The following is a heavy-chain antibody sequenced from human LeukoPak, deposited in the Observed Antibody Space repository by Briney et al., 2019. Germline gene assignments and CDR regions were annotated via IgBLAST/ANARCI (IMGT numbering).Heavy chain of an antibody. D-gene: IGHD6-6*01. CDR3: ARRQLVASYYYYMDV. CDR2: MNPNSGNT. J-gene: IGHJ6*03. CDR1: GYTFTIYD. Sequence: ASVNVSFKASGYTFTIYDINWVRQATGPGLEWMGWMNPNSGNTGYAQKFQGRVTMTRNTSISTAYMELSSLRSEDTAVYYCARRQLVASYYYYMDVWGKGTTVTVSS. V-gene: IGHV1-8*01.